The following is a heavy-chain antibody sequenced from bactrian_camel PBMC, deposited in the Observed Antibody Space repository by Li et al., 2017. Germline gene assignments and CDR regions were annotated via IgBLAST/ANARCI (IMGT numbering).Heavy chain of an antibody. CDR2: TSFGGTTT. CDR1: GFTFTDYG. D-gene: IGHD1*01. CDR3: ARGVLVSFRELTY. V-gene: IGHV3S42*01. Sequence: VQLVESGGGSVQAGGFLRLSCAASGFTFTDYGMTWVRQAPGKGLEWVSGTSFGGTTTSYSDTAKGRFTISRDNTNNILYLQLDSLKSEDTAMYFCARGVLVSFRELTYWGQGTQVTVS. J-gene: IGHJ4*01.